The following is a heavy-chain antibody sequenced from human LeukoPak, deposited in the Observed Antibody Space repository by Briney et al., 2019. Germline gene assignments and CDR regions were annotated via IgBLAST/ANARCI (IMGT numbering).Heavy chain of an antibody. CDR1: GFTFSSYV. D-gene: IGHD2/OR15-2a*01. J-gene: IGHJ5*02. CDR3: AKDHDHENQWFDP. Sequence: GESLRRSCAASGFTFSSYVMSWGRQAPGKGLEWVSTINKNGGETYYADSVKGRFTISRDNSRNTLYLQMNSLRAEDTAVYYCAKDHDHENQWFDPWGQGTLVTVSS. CDR2: INKNGGET. V-gene: IGHV3-23*01.